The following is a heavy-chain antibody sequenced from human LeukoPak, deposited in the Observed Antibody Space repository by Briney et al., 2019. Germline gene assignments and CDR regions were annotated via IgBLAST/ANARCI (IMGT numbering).Heavy chain of an antibody. CDR3: VKDWGVLPDYSANGFDI. V-gene: IGHV3-30*02. D-gene: IGHD4-11*01. Sequence: GGSLRLSCAASGFAFSTYGMHWVRQAPGKGLEWVAFIRHVGSNEYYADSVRGRFAISRDNSQNTLHLQMNILRVEDTAVYYCVKDWGVLPDYSANGFDIWGPGTVVTVSS. J-gene: IGHJ3*02. CDR2: IRHVGSNE. CDR1: GFAFSTYG.